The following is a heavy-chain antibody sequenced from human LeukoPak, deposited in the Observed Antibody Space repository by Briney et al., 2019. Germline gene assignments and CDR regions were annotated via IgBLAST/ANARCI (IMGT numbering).Heavy chain of an antibody. CDR3: ARRAGEYSHPYDY. Sequence: QAGGSLRLSCAASGFTFDDYAMHWVRQAPGKGLEWVSFIYSGGNTHYSDSVKGRFTISRDNSKNTLYLQMNSLRAEDTAVYYCARRAGEYSHPYDYWGQGTLVTVSS. J-gene: IGHJ4*02. CDR1: GFTFDDYA. V-gene: IGHV3-53*01. CDR2: IYSGGNT. D-gene: IGHD4-17*01.